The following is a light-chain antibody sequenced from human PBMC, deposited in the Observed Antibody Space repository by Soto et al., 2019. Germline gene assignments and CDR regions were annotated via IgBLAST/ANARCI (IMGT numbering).Light chain of an antibody. CDR3: QQANSFLSIT. J-gene: IGKJ5*01. V-gene: IGKV1D-12*01. CDR1: QDISNW. CDR2: GAS. Sequence: DIQMTQSPSTMTASVGDRVTITCRASQDISNWLAWYQHKPGKGPKLLIYGASTLESGVPSRFSGSRSGTDFTLTISSLQPEDFATYYCQQANSFLSITFGQGTRLEIK.